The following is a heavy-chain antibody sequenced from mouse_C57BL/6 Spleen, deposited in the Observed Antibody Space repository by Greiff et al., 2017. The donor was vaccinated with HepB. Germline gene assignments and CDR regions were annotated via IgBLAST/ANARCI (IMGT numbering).Heavy chain of an antibody. D-gene: IGHD2-5*01. CDR2: IRSKSNNYAT. J-gene: IGHJ4*01. Sequence: GGGLVQPKGSLTLSCAASGFSFNTYAMNWVRQAPGKGLEWVARIRSKSNNYATYYADSVKDRFTISRDDSESMLYLQMNNLKTEDTAMYYCVRGGSNPDAMDYWGQGTSVTVSS. CDR1: GFSFNTYA. CDR3: VRGGSNPDAMDY. V-gene: IGHV10-1*01.